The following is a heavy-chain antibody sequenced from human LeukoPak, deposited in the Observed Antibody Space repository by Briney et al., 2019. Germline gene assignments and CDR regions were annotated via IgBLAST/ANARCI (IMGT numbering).Heavy chain of an antibody. CDR1: GFTFSSYA. CDR2: ISVSGDTT. J-gene: IGHJ2*01. CDR3: AKVASYWYFDL. Sequence: GGSLRLSCAASGFTFSSYAMSWVRQAPGKGLEWVSAISVSGDTTYYADSVKVRFTISRDNSKNTLYLQMSGLRAEDTAVYYCAKVASYWYFDLWGRGTLVTVSS. V-gene: IGHV3-23*01.